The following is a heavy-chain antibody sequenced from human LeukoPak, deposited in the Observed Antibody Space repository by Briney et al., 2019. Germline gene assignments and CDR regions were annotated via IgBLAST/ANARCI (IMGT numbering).Heavy chain of an antibody. Sequence: GGSLTLSCAASGFTFSDYWMHWVRQAPGKGLEWVSSISSSSSYIYYADSVKGRFTISRDNAKNSLYLQMNSLRAEDTAVYYCARDSPPRGSTDLWGRGTLVTVSS. CDR3: ARDSPPRGSTDL. V-gene: IGHV3-21*01. J-gene: IGHJ2*01. CDR1: GFTFSDYW. CDR2: ISSSSSYI. D-gene: IGHD3-10*01.